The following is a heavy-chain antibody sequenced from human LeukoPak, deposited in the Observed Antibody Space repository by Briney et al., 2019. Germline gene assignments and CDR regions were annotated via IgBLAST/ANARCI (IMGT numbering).Heavy chain of an antibody. Sequence: PGGSLRLSCAASGFTFSSYAMSWVRQAPGKGLEWVSAISGSGGSTYYADSVKGRFTISRDNSKNTLYLQMNSLRAEDTAVYYCAKWSRRGTIFGVVIKRDYGMDVWGQGTTVTVSS. J-gene: IGHJ6*02. V-gene: IGHV3-23*01. CDR3: AKWSRRGTIFGVVIKRDYGMDV. CDR2: ISGSGGST. CDR1: GFTFSSYA. D-gene: IGHD3-3*01.